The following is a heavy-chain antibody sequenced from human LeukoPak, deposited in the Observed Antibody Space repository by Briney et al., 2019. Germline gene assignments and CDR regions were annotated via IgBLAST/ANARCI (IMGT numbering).Heavy chain of an antibody. D-gene: IGHD6-25*01. J-gene: IGHJ4*02. CDR3: AREVAATYYLDY. Sequence: SETLSLTCTVSGGSISSGGYYWSWIRQHPGKGLEWIGYIYYSGSTYSNPSLKSRVTISVDTSKNQFSLKLSSVTAADTAVYYCAREVAATYYLDYWGQGTLVTVSS. CDR2: IYYSGST. V-gene: IGHV4-31*03. CDR1: GGSISSGGYY.